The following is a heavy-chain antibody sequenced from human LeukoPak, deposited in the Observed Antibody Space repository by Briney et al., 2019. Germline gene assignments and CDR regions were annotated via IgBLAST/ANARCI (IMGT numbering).Heavy chain of an antibody. CDR3: AGGGLVRGLLQWLDP. D-gene: IGHD3-10*01. CDR1: GDSVSSNSAR. J-gene: IGHJ5*02. Sequence: SQTLSLICSISGDSVSSNSARWNSISESPSRGLEWLGRIYYRSKWYSDYAVSVKSRIIMNTDPSKNQFSLQLTSVTHEDTAVYYCAGGGLVRGLLQWLDPWGQGTLVSVSS. V-gene: IGHV6-1*01. CDR2: IYYRSKWYS.